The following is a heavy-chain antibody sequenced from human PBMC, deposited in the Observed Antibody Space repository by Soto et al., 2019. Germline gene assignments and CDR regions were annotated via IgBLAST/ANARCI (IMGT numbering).Heavy chain of an antibody. V-gene: IGHV4-61*01. CDR2: IYYSGGT. J-gene: IGHJ5*02. Sequence: PSETLSLTCTVSGGSVSSGSYYWSWIRQPPGKGLEWIGYIYYSGGTNYNPSLKSRVTISLDKSKSQFSLRLISVTAADTAVYYCTREQSDDNYFDPWGQGTLVTVSS. CDR1: GGSVSSGSYY. CDR3: TREQSDDNYFDP. D-gene: IGHD6-19*01.